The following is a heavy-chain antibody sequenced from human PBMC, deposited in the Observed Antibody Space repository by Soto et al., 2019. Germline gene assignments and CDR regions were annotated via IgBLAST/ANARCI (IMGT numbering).Heavy chain of an antibody. Sequence: GASVKVSCKASGYTFTSYGISWVRQAPGQGLEWMGWISAYNGNTNYAQKLQGRVTMTTDTSTSTAYMELRSLRSDDTAVYYCARASYCGGDCDYVGEAEYFQHWGQGTLVTVSS. V-gene: IGHV1-18*01. CDR1: GYTFTSYG. CDR3: ARASYCGGDCDYVGEAEYFQH. CDR2: ISAYNGNT. J-gene: IGHJ1*01. D-gene: IGHD2-21*02.